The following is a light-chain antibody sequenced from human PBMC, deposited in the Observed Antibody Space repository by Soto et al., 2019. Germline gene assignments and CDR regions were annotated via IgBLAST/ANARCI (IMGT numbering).Light chain of an antibody. Sequence: NFMLTQPHSVSESPGKTVTISCTRSSGSIASNYVQWYQQRPGSAPTTVIYEDNQRPSGVPDRFSGSIDSSSNSASLTISGLKTEAVADYYCQSYDSSNQGVFGGGTKLTVL. CDR2: EDN. V-gene: IGLV6-57*03. CDR3: QSYDSSNQGV. J-gene: IGLJ3*02. CDR1: SGSIASNY.